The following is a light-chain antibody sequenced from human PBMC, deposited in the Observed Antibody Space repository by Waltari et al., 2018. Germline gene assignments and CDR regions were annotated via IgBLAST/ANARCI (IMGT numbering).Light chain of an antibody. CDR1: HSISRH. V-gene: IGKV3-15*01. CDR3: QQYNLWPPWT. Sequence: EIVMTQSPATLSVSPGARATLSCRASHSISRHLAWYQQKPGQAPRLLLYGASTRATGIPARFSGSRSGTEFTLTINSLQSEDVAVYYCQQYNLWPPWTFGQGTKVEIK. J-gene: IGKJ1*01. CDR2: GAS.